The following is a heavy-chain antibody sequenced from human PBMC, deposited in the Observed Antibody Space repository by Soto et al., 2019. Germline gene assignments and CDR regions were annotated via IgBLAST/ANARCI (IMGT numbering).Heavy chain of an antibody. Sequence: RAHTLSLTYAISGDRVSRNSAAWNWIRQSPSRGLEWLGRTYFRSKWQYGYAVSVRSRITIKADTSKNQFSLQLNSVTPEDTAVYHGARSEQLLTTCGQGSLVTVSA. CDR2: TYFRSKWQY. J-gene: IGHJ5*02. V-gene: IGHV6-1*01. CDR3: ARSEQLLTT. D-gene: IGHD6-19*01. CDR1: GDRVSRNSAA.